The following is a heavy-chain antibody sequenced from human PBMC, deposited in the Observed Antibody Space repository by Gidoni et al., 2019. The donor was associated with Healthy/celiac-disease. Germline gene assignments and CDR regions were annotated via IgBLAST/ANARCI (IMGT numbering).Heavy chain of an antibody. D-gene: IGHD3-16*01. Sequence: EVQLVESGGGLVQPGRSLRLSCAASGSTFDDYAMHWVRQAPGKGLEWVSGISWNSGSIGYADSVKGRFTISRDNAKNSLYLQMNSLRAEDTALYYCAKDPGGKNWFDPWGQGTLVTVSS. CDR1: GSTFDDYA. V-gene: IGHV3-9*01. CDR2: ISWNSGSI. CDR3: AKDPGGKNWFDP. J-gene: IGHJ5*02.